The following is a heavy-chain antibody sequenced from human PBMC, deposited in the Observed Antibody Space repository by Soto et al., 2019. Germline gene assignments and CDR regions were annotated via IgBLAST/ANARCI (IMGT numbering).Heavy chain of an antibody. CDR2: ISWDGGTT. D-gene: IGHD3-10*01. CDR1: GFTFEDHG. CDR3: XRRSGDQQVCDF. J-gene: IGHJ4*02. Sequence: EVQLVESGGGVARPGGSLRLSCAASGFTFEDHGMSWVRQAPGKGLEWLSDISWDGGTTVYADSVKGRFTVSRNNAKXAXXXXXXXXXXGDXAXXXCXRRSGDQQVCDFWGQGTLVTVSS. V-gene: IGHV3-20*01.